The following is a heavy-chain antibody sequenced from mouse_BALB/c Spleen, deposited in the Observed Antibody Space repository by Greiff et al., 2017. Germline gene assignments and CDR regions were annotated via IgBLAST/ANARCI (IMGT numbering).Heavy chain of an antibody. J-gene: IGHJ4*01. CDR2: ISYDGSN. CDR1: GYSITSGYY. Sequence: EVQLQESGPGLVKPSQSLSLTCSVTGYSITSGYYWNWIRQFPGNKLEWMGYISYDGSNNYNPSLKNRISITRDTSKNQFFLKLKSVTTEDTATYYCAREGTDAMDYWGQGTSVTVSS. D-gene: IGHD3-3*01. CDR3: AREGTDAMDY. V-gene: IGHV3-6*02.